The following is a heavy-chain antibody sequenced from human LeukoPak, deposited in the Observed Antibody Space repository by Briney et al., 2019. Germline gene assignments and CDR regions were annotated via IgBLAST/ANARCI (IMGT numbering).Heavy chain of an antibody. V-gene: IGHV4-59*01. D-gene: IGHD3-3*01. CDR1: GGSISSYY. Sequence: SETLSLTCTVSGGSISSYYWSWIRQPPGKGLEWIGYIYYSGSTNYNPSLKSRVTISVDTSKNQFSLKLSSVTAADTAVYYCAREKGVGFDHWGRGTLVTVSS. CDR2: IYYSGST. CDR3: AREKGVGFDH. J-gene: IGHJ2*01.